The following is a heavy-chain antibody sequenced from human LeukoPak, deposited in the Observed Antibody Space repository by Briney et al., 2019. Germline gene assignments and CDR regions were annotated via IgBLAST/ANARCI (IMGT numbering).Heavy chain of an antibody. J-gene: IGHJ4*02. CDR1: GFTFATSE. Sequence: GGSLRLSCAASGFTFATSEMNWVRQAPGKGLEWVSYISSSGSTIYYADSVKGRFTISRNNPKNSLYLQMNSLRAEDTAVYYCARNRGDPSYFDYWGQGTLVTVSS. V-gene: IGHV3-48*03. CDR2: ISSSGSTI. CDR3: ARNRGDPSYFDY. D-gene: IGHD4-17*01.